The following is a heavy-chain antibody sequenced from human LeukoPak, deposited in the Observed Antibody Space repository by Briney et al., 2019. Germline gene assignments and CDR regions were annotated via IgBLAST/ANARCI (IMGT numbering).Heavy chain of an antibody. Sequence: GGSLRLSCAASGLTFRNYAMTWVRQAPGKGLEWVSTISGDGTETFFTDSVKGRFTISRDNSKSTVSLQMNSLRVEDMAVYYCAKGGHYSFFDYWGQGTLVTVSS. V-gene: IGHV3-23*01. D-gene: IGHD2-15*01. CDR1: GLTFRNYA. J-gene: IGHJ4*02. CDR3: AKGGHYSFFDY. CDR2: ISGDGTET.